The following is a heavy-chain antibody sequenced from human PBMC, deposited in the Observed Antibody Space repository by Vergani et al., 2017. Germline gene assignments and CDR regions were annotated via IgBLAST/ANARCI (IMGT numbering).Heavy chain of an antibody. D-gene: IGHD6-13*01. V-gene: IGHV3-30-3*01. CDR2: ISYDGSNK. CDR1: GFTFSSYA. J-gene: IGHJ4*02. CDR3: ARGPAYSSTGDY. Sequence: QVQLVESGGGVVQPGRSLRLSCAASGFTFSSYAMHWVRQAPGKGLEWVAVISYDGSNKYYADSVKGRFTISRDNSKNTLYLQMNSLRAEDTAVYYCARGPAYSSTGDYWGQGTLVTVSS.